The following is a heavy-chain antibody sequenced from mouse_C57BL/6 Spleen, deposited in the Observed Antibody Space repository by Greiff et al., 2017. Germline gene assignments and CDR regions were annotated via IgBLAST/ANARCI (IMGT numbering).Heavy chain of an antibody. V-gene: IGHV5-4*01. D-gene: IGHD1-1*01. J-gene: IGHJ4*01. CDR1: GFTFSSYA. CDR3: ARDRGTTVVGGAMDY. CDR2: ISDGGSYT. Sequence: EVQLMESGGGLVKPGGSLKLSCAASGFTFSSYAMSWVRQTPEKRLEWVATISDGGSYTYYPDNVKGRFTISRDNAKNNLYLQMSHLKSEDTAMYYCARDRGTTVVGGAMDYWGQGTSVTVSS.